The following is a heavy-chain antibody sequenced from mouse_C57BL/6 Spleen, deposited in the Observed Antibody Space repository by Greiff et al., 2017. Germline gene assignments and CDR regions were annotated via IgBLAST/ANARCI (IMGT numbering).Heavy chain of an antibody. J-gene: IGHJ4*01. V-gene: IGHV1-81*01. CDR1: GYTFTSYG. Sequence: VHLVESGAELARPGASVKLSCKASGYTFTSYGISWVKQRTGQGLEWIGEIYPRSGNTYYNEKFKGKATLTADKSSSTAYMELRSLTSEDSAVYFCARYQLGQDAMDYWGQGTSVTVSS. D-gene: IGHD4-1*02. CDR2: IYPRSGNT. CDR3: ARYQLGQDAMDY.